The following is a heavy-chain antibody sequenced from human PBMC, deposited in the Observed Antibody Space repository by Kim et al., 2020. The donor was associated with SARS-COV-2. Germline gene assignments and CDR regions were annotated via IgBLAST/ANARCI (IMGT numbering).Heavy chain of an antibody. D-gene: IGHD7-27*01. Sequence: GGSLRLSCAASGFTFSSYAMHWVRQAPGKGLEWVAVISYDGSNKYYADSVKGRFTISRDNSKNTLYLQMNSLRAEDTAVYYYAAGSSTGVAGAFDIWGQGTMVTVSS. J-gene: IGHJ3*02. CDR1: GFTFSSYA. CDR3: AAGSSTGVAGAFDI. CDR2: ISYDGSNK. V-gene: IGHV3-30*04.